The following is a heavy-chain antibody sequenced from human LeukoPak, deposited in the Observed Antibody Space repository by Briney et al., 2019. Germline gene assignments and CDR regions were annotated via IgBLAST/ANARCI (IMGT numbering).Heavy chain of an antibody. CDR1: GYTFTSYY. CDR2: INPSGGST. CDR3: ARDLAYYYDSSGTGPNDY. J-gene: IGHJ4*02. V-gene: IGHV1-46*01. D-gene: IGHD3-22*01. Sequence: GASVKVSCKASGYTFTSYYMHWVRPAPGQGLEWMGIINPSGGSTSYAQKFQGRVTMTRDTSTSTVYMELSSLRSEDTAVYYCARDLAYYYDSSGTGPNDYWGQGTLVTVSS.